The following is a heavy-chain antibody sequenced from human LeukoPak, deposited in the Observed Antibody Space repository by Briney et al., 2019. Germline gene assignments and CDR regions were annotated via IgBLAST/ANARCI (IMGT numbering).Heavy chain of an antibody. CDR2: ISYGGRDK. D-gene: IGHD6-6*01. CDR1: GFTFSNYA. CDR3: ARSDSSPFFNY. V-gene: IGHV3-30*04. J-gene: IGHJ4*02. Sequence: GGSLRLSCAASGFTFSNYAVHWVRQTPGKGLEWVAIISYGGRDKYYADSVKGRFTISRDNSKSTMYLQMNSLRAEDTAVYYCARSDSSPFFNYWGQGTLVTVSS.